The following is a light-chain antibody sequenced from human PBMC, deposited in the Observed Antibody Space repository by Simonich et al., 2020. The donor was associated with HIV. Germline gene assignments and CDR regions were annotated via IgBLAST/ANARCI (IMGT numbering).Light chain of an antibody. CDR1: NIGSNS. CDR3: RVWVSSSDPMV. Sequence: SYVLTQPPSVSVAPGKTARITCGGNNIGSNSVHRYQLEPGQAPVLVVYDDSDRPSGIPERFSGSNSANAAALTIIRVEGGDEADYYCRVWVSSSDPMVFGGGTKLTVL. J-gene: IGLJ2*01. V-gene: IGLV3-21*03. CDR2: DDS.